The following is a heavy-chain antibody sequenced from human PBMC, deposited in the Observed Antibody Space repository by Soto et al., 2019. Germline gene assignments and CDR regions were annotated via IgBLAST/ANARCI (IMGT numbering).Heavy chain of an antibody. V-gene: IGHV1-2*02. D-gene: IGHD6-19*01. J-gene: IGHJ4*02. Sequence: ASVKVSCKASGYAFIAYHMHWVRQAPGQGLEWMGWINPNSGGTNYAQKFQGRVTMTRDTSFTTAYMELSRLRSDDTAVYYCAPDRGGGWYDSFDFWGQGTLVTVSS. CDR2: INPNSGGT. CDR1: GYAFIAYH. CDR3: APDRGGGWYDSFDF.